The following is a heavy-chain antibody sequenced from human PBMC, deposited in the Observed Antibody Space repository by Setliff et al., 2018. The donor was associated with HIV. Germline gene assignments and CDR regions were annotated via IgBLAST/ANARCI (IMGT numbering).Heavy chain of an antibody. CDR1: GFTFSTYW. Sequence: PGGSLRLSCAASGFTFSTYWMNWVRQAPGKGLEWVANIKQDGTEKYYVDSVKGRFTISRDNAKNSLYLQMHSLRADDTAVYYCARRLGSSAGGDFWGQGTLVTVSS. V-gene: IGHV3-7*01. J-gene: IGHJ4*02. D-gene: IGHD6-6*01. CDR2: IKQDGTEK. CDR3: ARRLGSSAGGDF.